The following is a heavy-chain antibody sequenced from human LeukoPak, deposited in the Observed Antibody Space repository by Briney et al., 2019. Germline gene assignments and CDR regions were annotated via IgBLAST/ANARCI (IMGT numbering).Heavy chain of an antibody. J-gene: IGHJ6*02. CDR3: ARQSSDSDYGSSMDV. V-gene: IGHV5-51*01. CDR2: IYPADSDT. D-gene: IGHD4-17*01. CDR1: AYMFANYW. Sequence: GESLKISCKGSAYMFANYWIDWVRQMPGKGLEWMGIIYPADSDTRYSPSFQGQVNMSVDKSTSTAFLHWSSLKVSDTAIYYCARQSSDSDYGSSMDVWGQGTTVTVSS.